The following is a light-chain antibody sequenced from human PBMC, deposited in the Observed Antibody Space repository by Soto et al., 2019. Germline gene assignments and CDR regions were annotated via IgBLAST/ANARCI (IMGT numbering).Light chain of an antibody. V-gene: IGLV2-8*01. CDR1: SSDVGGYNY. J-gene: IGLJ1*01. CDR3: SSYAGSSNV. CDR2: EVN. Sequence: QSALTQPPSASGSPGQSVAISCTGTSSDVGGYNYVSWYQQHPGKAPKLMIYEVNKRPSGVPDRFSGSKSGNTDSLSASGLQAEDEADYYCSSYAGSSNVFGTGTKVPV.